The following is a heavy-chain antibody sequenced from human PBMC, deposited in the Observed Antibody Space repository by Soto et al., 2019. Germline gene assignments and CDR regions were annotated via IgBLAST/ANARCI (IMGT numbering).Heavy chain of an antibody. D-gene: IGHD5-18*01. J-gene: IGHJ6*03. CDR3: ARLPVWDTAMVSANYYYYYMDV. V-gene: IGHV4-59*08. CDR2: IYYSGST. CDR1: GGSISSYY. Sequence: SETLSLTCTVSGGSISSYYWSWIRQPPGKGLEWIGYIYYSGSTNYNPSLKSRVTISVDTSKNQFSLKLGSVTAADTAVYYCARLPVWDTAMVSANYYYYYMDVWGKGTTVTVSS.